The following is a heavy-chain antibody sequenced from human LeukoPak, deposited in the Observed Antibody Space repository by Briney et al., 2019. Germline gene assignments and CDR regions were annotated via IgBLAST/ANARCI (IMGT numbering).Heavy chain of an antibody. Sequence: GGSLRLSCAASGFTFDDYAMHWVRQAPGKGLEWVSGISWNSGSIGYADSVKGRFTISRDNAKNSLYLQMNSLRAEDTALYYCAKDSGGSYPGTNFDYWGQGTLVTVSS. CDR1: GFTFDDYA. V-gene: IGHV3-9*01. CDR3: AKDSGGSYPGTNFDY. D-gene: IGHD1-26*01. CDR2: ISWNSGSI. J-gene: IGHJ4*02.